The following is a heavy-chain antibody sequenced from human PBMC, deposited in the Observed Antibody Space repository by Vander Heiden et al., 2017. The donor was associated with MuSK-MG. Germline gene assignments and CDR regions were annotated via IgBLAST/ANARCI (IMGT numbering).Heavy chain of an antibody. Sequence: QLQLQESGPSLAKPSEPPSPPRTVPSGSSSSSYWSWIPQPPPKLLEWVGSIYYSVGTNYNPSLKSRVTISVDTSKNQFSRRLSSVTAADTAVYYCARVTPPQYCSSTSCYGYYYYYMDVWGKGTTVTVSS. D-gene: IGHD2-2*01. V-gene: IGHV4-59*01. CDR2: IYYSVGT. CDR1: SGSSSSSY. J-gene: IGHJ6*03. CDR3: ARVTPPQYCSSTSCYGYYYYYMDV.